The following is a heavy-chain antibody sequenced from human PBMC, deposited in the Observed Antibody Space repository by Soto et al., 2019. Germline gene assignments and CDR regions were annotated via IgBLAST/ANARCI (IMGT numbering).Heavy chain of an antibody. D-gene: IGHD6-6*01. Sequence: GGSLRLSCAASGFTFSSYAIDWVRQAPGKGLEWVAVISYDGSNKYYADSVKGRFTISRDNSKNTLYLQMNSLRAEDTAVYYCARDGTAARRPTYYYYGMEVWGQGTTVTVSS. V-gene: IGHV3-30-3*01. CDR2: ISYDGSNK. J-gene: IGHJ6*02. CDR1: GFTFSSYA. CDR3: ARDGTAARRPTYYYYGMEV.